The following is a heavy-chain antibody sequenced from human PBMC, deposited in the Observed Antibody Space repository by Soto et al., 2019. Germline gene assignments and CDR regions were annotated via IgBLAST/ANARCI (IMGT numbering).Heavy chain of an antibody. Sequence: GGSLRLSCAASGFTFSSYGMHWVRQAPGKGLEWVAVISYDGSNKYYADSVKGRFTISRDNSKNTLYLQVNSLRAEDTAVYYCAKDLYSGSSHPDYWGQGTLVTVSA. CDR3: AKDLYSGSSHPDY. J-gene: IGHJ4*02. V-gene: IGHV3-30*18. CDR1: GFTFSSYG. CDR2: ISYDGSNK. D-gene: IGHD1-26*01.